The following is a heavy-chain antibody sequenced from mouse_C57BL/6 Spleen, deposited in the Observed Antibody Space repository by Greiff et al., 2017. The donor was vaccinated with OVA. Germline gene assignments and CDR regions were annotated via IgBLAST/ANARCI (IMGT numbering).Heavy chain of an antibody. J-gene: IGHJ2*01. Sequence: VQLVESGPELVKPGASVKISCKASGYAFSSSWMNWVKQRPGKGLEWIGRIYPGDGDTNYNGKFKGKATLTADKSSSTAYMQLSSLTSEDSAVYFCARAGDGYHFDYWGQGTTLTVSS. CDR1: GYAFSSSW. CDR2: IYPGDGDT. CDR3: ARAGDGYHFDY. D-gene: IGHD2-3*01. V-gene: IGHV1-82*01.